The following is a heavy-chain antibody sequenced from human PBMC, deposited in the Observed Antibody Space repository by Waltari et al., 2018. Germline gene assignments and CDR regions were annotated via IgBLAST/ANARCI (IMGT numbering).Heavy chain of an antibody. J-gene: IGHJ6*02. CDR3: AREQVATVYYYYYYGMDV. D-gene: IGHD5-12*01. CDR1: GYTFTSYA. CDR2: INAGNGNT. V-gene: IGHV1-3*01. Sequence: QVQLVQSGAEVKKPGASVKVSCKASGYTFTSYAMHWVRQAPGHRLEWMGWINAGNGNTKYSQKFQGRVTITRDTSASTAYMELSSLRSEDTAVYYCAREQVATVYYYYYYGMDVWGQGTTVTVSS.